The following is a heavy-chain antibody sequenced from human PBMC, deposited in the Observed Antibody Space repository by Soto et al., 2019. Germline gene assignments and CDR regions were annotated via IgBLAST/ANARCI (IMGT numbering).Heavy chain of an antibody. CDR3: TTLVGALWPWSN. V-gene: IGHV3-73*01. CDR1: GFTFSGSA. Sequence: EVQLVESGGGLVQPGGSLRLSCAASGFTFSGSAMHWVRQASGKGLEWVGRIRSKANSYATAYAASVKGRFTISRDDSKNTAYLQMNSLKTEDTAVYYCTTLVGALWPWSNWGQGTLVTVSS. D-gene: IGHD1-26*01. CDR2: IRSKANSYAT. J-gene: IGHJ4*02.